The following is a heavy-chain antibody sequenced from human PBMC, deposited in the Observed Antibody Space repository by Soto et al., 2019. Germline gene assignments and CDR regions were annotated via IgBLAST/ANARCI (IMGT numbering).Heavy chain of an antibody. CDR3: ANDPGYSLDY. D-gene: IGHD5-12*01. V-gene: IGHV3-9*02. Sequence: GGSLRLSCVGSGFIADDYAMHWVRQPPGKGLEWVSGISSNSETINYADSVKGRFTIISVDTSKNQFSLQLNSVTPEDAAVYYCANDPGYSLDYWGQGTQVTVSS. J-gene: IGHJ4*02. CDR2: ISSNSETI. CDR1: GFIADDYA.